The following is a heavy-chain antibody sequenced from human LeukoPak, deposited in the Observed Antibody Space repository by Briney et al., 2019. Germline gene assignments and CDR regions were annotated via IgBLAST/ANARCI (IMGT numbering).Heavy chain of an antibody. D-gene: IGHD3-10*01. CDR2: ISYDGSNK. CDR1: GFTFSSYA. CDR3: AREYPYYYGSGSYSDY. V-gene: IGHV3-30-3*01. Sequence: GGSLRLSCAASGFTFSSYAMHWVRQAPGKGLEWVAVISYDGSNKYYADSVKGRFTISRDNSKNTLYLQMNSLRAEDTAVYYCAREYPYYYGSGSYSDYWGQGTLVTVSS. J-gene: IGHJ4*02.